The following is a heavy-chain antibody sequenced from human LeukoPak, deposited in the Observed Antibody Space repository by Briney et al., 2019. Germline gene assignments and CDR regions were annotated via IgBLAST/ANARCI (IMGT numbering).Heavy chain of an antibody. V-gene: IGHV4-61*02. D-gene: IGHD3-3*01. CDR1: GGSISSGSYY. J-gene: IGHJ6*02. CDR3: ARDPPIPEASYYDFWSGYYGFGDYYYGMDV. CDR2: IYTSGST. Sequence: PSETLSLTCTVSGGSISSGSYYWSWIRQPAGKGLEWIGRIYTSGSTNYNPSLKSRVTISVDTSKNQFSLKLSSVTAADTAVYYCARDPPIPEASYYDFWSGYYGFGDYYYGMDVWGQGTTVTVSS.